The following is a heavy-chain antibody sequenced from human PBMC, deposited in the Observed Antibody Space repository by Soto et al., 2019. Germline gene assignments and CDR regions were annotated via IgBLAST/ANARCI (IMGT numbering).Heavy chain of an antibody. D-gene: IGHD3-22*01. Sequence: PSETLSLTCTVSGGSISSGDYYWSWIRQPPGKGLEWIGYIYYSGSTYYNPSLKSRVTISVDTSKNQFSLKLSSVTAADTAVYYCARDYYYDSSAYRYYFDYWGQGTLVTVSS. V-gene: IGHV4-30-4*01. CDR1: GGSISSGDYY. J-gene: IGHJ4*02. CDR3: ARDYYYDSSAYRYYFDY. CDR2: IYYSGST.